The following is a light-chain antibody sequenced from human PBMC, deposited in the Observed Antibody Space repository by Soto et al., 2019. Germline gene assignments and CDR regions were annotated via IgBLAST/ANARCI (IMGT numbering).Light chain of an antibody. CDR3: QQRYSTPRT. V-gene: IGKV1-39*01. J-gene: IGKJ3*01. CDR2: AAS. CDR1: QSISNY. Sequence: DIQMTQSPSSLSASVGDRVTITCRASQSISNYLNWYQQTPGKAPKLMIFAASSLHSGVSSRFSGSGSGTDVTLTISSLQPEEFATYYCQQRYSTPRTFGPGTKVDI.